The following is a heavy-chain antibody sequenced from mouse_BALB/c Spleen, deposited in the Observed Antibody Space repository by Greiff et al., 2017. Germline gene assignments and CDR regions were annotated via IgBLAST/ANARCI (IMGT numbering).Heavy chain of an antibody. CDR2: INPSNGRT. CDR3: ARWDYYAMDY. J-gene: IGHJ4*01. CDR1: GYTFTSYW. Sequence: VKLQQPGAELVKPGASVKLSCKASGYTFTSYWMHWVKQRPGQGLEWIGEINPSNGRTNYNEKFKSKATLTVDKSSSTAYMQLSSLTSEDSAVYYCARWDYYAMDYWGQGTSVTVSS. V-gene: IGHV1S81*02.